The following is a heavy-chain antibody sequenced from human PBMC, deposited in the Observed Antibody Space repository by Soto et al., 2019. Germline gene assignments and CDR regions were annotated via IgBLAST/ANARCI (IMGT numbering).Heavy chain of an antibody. CDR1: GGSVSSGSYY. J-gene: IGHJ4*02. D-gene: IGHD6-19*01. Sequence: QVQLQESGPGLVKPSETLSLTCTVSGGSVSSGSYYWSWIRQPPGKGLEWIGYIYYSGSTNYNPSLMSRVTISVDTSKNQFSLKLSSVTAADPAVYYCARVPLSSGWYYGPSDYWGQGTLVTVSS. CDR2: IYYSGST. V-gene: IGHV4-61*01. CDR3: ARVPLSSGWYYGPSDY.